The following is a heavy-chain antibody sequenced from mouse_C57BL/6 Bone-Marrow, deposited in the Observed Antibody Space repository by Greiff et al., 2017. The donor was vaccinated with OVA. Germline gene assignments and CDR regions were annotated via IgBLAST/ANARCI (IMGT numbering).Heavy chain of an antibody. Sequence: VQLKESGPELVKPGASVKISCKASGYAFSSSWMNWVKQRPGKGLEWIGRLYPGDGDNNYNGKFKGKATLTADKSSSTAYMQLSSLTSEDSAVYFCARTDTTVVRSYYFDYWGQGTTLTVSS. V-gene: IGHV1-82*01. CDR1: GYAFSSSW. CDR3: ARTDTTVVRSYYFDY. J-gene: IGHJ2*01. D-gene: IGHD1-1*01. CDR2: LYPGDGDN.